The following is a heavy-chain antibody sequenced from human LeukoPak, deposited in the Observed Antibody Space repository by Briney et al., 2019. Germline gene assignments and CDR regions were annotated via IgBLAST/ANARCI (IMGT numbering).Heavy chain of an antibody. Sequence: GGSLRLSCAASGFTFSSYGMHWVRQAPGKGLVWVSRINSDGSSTNYADSVKGRFTISRDNAKNTLYLQMNSLRAEDTAVYYCARRVAAAAPYYFDYWGQGTLVTVSS. D-gene: IGHD6-13*01. CDR3: ARRVAAAAPYYFDY. CDR1: GFTFSSYG. V-gene: IGHV3-74*01. CDR2: INSDGSST. J-gene: IGHJ4*02.